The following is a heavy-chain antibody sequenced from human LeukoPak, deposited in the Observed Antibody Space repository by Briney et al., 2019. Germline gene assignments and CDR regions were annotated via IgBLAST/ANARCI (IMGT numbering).Heavy chain of an antibody. J-gene: IGHJ4*02. V-gene: IGHV3-48*02. CDR2: ISSSSSTI. Sequence: GGSLRLACAASGFTFSSYSMNSVRQAPGKGLEWVSYISSSSSTIYYADSVKGRFTISRDNAKNSLYLQMNSLRDEDTAVYYCARGPPDYGGTYSDYWGQGTLVTVSS. CDR1: GFTFSSYS. CDR3: ARGPPDYGGTYSDY. D-gene: IGHD4-23*01.